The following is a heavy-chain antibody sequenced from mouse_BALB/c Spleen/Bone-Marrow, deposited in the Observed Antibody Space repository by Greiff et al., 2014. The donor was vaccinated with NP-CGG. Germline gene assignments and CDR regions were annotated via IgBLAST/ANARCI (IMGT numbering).Heavy chain of an antibody. CDR2: INPGSGGT. V-gene: IGHV1-54*01. CDR1: GYAFTNYL. CDR3: ARWDYAMDY. J-gene: IGHJ4*01. Sequence: VQLQQSGADLVRPGTSVKVSCKASGYAFTNYLIEWVKQRPGQGLEWIGVINPGSGGTNYNEKFKGKATLTADKSSSTAYMQLSSLTSDDSAVYFCARWDYAMDYWGQGTSVTVSS.